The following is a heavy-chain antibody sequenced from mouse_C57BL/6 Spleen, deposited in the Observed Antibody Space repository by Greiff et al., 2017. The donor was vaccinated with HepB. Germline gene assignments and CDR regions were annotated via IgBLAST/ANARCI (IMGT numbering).Heavy chain of an antibody. Sequence: DVKLVESGAELVRPGASVKLSCTASGFNIKDYYMHWVKQRPEQGLEWIGRIDPEDGDTEYAPKFQGKATMTADTSSNTAYLQLSSLTSEDTAVYYCTRSIYYDPYYFDYWGQGTTLTVSS. CDR1: GFNIKDYY. D-gene: IGHD2-4*01. V-gene: IGHV14-1*01. CDR2: IDPEDGDT. J-gene: IGHJ2*01. CDR3: TRSIYYDPYYFDY.